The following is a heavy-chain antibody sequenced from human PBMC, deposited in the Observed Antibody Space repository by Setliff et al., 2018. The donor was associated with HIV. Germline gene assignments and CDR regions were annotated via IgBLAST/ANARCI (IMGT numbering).Heavy chain of an antibody. CDR1: GDSISGHY. J-gene: IGHJ4*02. D-gene: IGHD6-19*01. Sequence: KTSETLSLTCSVSGDSISGHYWSWIRQPPGKGLEWIGFIYSSGSTNYNPSLKSRVAMSIDTSRKQFSLNLRTVTAADTAVYYCAREREKYSDWYYFDYWGQGTLVTVSS. V-gene: IGHV4-59*11. CDR3: AREREKYSDWYYFDY. CDR2: IYSSGST.